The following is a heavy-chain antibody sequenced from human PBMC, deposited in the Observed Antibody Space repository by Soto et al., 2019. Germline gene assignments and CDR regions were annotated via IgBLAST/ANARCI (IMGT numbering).Heavy chain of an antibody. CDR3: AAPLTGDVYFVL. CDR1: GFSLSTSGLG. J-gene: IGHJ2*01. CDR2: IFWDDEK. Sequence: QINLKESGPTLLKPTQTLTLTCTLSGFSLSTSGLGVGWIRQPPGKALEWLALIFWDDEKRYRPSLGSRVIITKATSQNQVVLTMTNMDPVDTATYYCAAPLTGDVYFVLWCRGTLVTVSS. V-gene: IGHV2-5*02. D-gene: IGHD3-10*01.